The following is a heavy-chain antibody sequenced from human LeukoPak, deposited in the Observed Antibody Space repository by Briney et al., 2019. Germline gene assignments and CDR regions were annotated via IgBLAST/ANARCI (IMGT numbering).Heavy chain of an antibody. D-gene: IGHD6-13*01. CDR3: ARDGGSSWYFDY. CDR2: ISSSGNTT. V-gene: IGHV3-11*04. Sequence: GGSLRLSRAASGFTFSDYYLSLIRQAPGKGLECVSYISSSGNTTYHADSLKGRFTISRDNAKNSLYLQMSSLRAEDTAVYYCARDGGSSWYFDYWGQGPLVTVSS. CDR1: GFTFSDYY. J-gene: IGHJ4*02.